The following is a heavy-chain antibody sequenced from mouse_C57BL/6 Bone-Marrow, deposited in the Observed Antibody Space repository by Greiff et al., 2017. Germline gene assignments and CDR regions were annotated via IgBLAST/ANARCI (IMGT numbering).Heavy chain of an antibody. CDR2: ISSGGSYT. Sequence: EVKLQESGGDLVKPGGSLKLSCAASGFTFSSYGMSWVRQTPDKRLEWVATISSGGSYTYYPDSVKGRFTISRDNAKNTLYLQMSSLKSEDTAMYYCARREDYFDYWGQGTTLTVSS. CDR3: ARREDYFDY. J-gene: IGHJ2*01. CDR1: GFTFSSYG. V-gene: IGHV5-6*02.